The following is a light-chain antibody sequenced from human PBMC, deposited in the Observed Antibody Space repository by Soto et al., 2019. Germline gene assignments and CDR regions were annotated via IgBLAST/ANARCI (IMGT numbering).Light chain of an antibody. V-gene: IGLV2-14*01. CDR2: DVS. CDR3: SSYTSSSIYV. J-gene: IGLJ1*01. CDR1: SSDVGGYNY. Sequence: QSVLTQPASVSGSPGQSSTISCTGTSSDVGGYNYVSWYQQHPGKAPKLMIYDVSNRPSGVSNRFSGSKSGNTASLTISGLQAEHEADYYCSSYTSSSIYVFGTGTQLPVL.